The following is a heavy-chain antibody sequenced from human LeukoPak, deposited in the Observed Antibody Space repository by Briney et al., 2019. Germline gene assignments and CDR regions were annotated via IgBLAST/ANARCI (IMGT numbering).Heavy chain of an antibody. D-gene: IGHD2-2*02. Sequence: SETLSLTCTVSGGSINDYYWGWIRQPPGKGLEWIGYIYYSGSTKYNPSLNSRVTISLDTSKNQFSLMLRSLTAADTAVYYCARRYTASPGERFDYWGQGTLVTVSS. CDR2: IYYSGST. CDR1: GGSINDYY. V-gene: IGHV4-59*08. CDR3: ARRYTASPGERFDY. J-gene: IGHJ4*02.